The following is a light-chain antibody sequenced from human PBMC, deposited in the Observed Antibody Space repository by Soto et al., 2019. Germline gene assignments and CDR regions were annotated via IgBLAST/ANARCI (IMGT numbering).Light chain of an antibody. CDR1: QSVSSSN. CDR3: QQYGGSRT. V-gene: IGKV3-20*01. J-gene: IGKJ1*01. CDR2: GAS. Sequence: EIVLTQSPGTLSLSPGERVTLSCRASQSVSSSNLAWYQQKPGQAPRLLIYGASSRTTGIPDRFSGSGSGTDFTLTISRLEPEDFAVYYCQQYGGSRTFGQGTKVEIK.